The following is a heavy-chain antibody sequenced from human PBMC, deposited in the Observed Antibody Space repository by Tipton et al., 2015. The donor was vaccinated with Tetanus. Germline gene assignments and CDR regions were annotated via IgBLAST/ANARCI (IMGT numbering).Heavy chain of an antibody. CDR3: ARHPDFWSGYYFDL. J-gene: IGHJ4*02. D-gene: IGHD3-3*01. CDR1: GYSFSGYW. CDR2: IYPDGFEP. V-gene: IGHV5-51*01. Sequence: VQLVQSGAEVKKAGESLKISCKGSGYSFSGYWIGWVRQMPGKGLEWMAIIYPDGFEPRYSPPFQGHVTISVDKSINTAYLQWDSLKASDTGIYYCARHPDFWSGYYFDLWGQGTLLNVSS.